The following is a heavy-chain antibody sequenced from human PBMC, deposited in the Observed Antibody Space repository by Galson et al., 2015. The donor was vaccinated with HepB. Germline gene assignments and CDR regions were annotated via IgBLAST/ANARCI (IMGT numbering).Heavy chain of an antibody. J-gene: IGHJ4*02. CDR2: ISSSGSTI. Sequence: SLRLSCAASGFTFSNYYMRWIRQAPGKGLEWVSYISSSGSTIYYADSVKGRFTVSRDDAKNTLYLQMNSLRADDTAVYYCVRQIAVAGGSCFDYWGQGTLVTVSS. D-gene: IGHD6-19*01. V-gene: IGHV3-11*01. CDR1: GFTFSNYY. CDR3: VRQIAVAGGSCFDY.